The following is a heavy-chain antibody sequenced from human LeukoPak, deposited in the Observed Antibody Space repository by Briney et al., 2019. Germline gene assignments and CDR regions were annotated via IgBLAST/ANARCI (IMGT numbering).Heavy chain of an antibody. Sequence: GGSLRLSCAASGYTFGSHWMYWVRQAPGKGLVWVSRINNDGSSTIYADSVKGRFTISRDNSKNTLYLQMNSLRAEDTAVYYCARDFGTYAGDYFDYWGQGTLVTVSS. V-gene: IGHV3-74*01. D-gene: IGHD3-10*01. CDR1: GYTFGSHW. CDR3: ARDFGTYAGDYFDY. J-gene: IGHJ4*02. CDR2: INNDGSST.